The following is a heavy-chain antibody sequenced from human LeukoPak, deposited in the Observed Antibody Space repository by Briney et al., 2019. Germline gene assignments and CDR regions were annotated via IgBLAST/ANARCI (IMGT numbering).Heavy chain of an antibody. Sequence: SETLSLTCAVSGYSISSGYYWGWIRQPPGKGLEWIGSIYHSGSTYYNPSLKSRVTISVDTSKNQFSLKLSSVTAADTAAYYCAREGYSSGWYRAPSNHYWGQGTLVTVSS. CDR2: IYHSGST. CDR3: AREGYSSGWYRAPSNHY. CDR1: GYSISSGYY. V-gene: IGHV4-38-2*02. J-gene: IGHJ4*02. D-gene: IGHD6-19*01.